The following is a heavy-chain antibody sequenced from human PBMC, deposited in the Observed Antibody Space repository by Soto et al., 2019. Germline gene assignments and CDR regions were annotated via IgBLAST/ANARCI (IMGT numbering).Heavy chain of an antibody. CDR2: ISYEGSNK. Sequence: PGGSLRLSCAASGFTFSSYGMHWVRQAPGKGLEWVAVISYEGSNKYYADSVKGRFTISRDNSKNTLYLQMNNLRAEDTAVYYCAKERYSSGWYPGYFDYWGQGTLVTVSS. CDR1: GFTFSSYG. D-gene: IGHD6-19*01. J-gene: IGHJ4*02. CDR3: AKERYSSGWYPGYFDY. V-gene: IGHV3-30*18.